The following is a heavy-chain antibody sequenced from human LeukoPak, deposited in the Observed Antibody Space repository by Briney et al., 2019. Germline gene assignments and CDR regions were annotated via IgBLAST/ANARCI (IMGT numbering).Heavy chain of an antibody. J-gene: IGHJ4*02. CDR1: GFTFSSYW. D-gene: IGHD3-3*01. CDR3: AAITIFGVEPFDY. V-gene: IGHV3-74*01. CDR2: INSDGSST. Sequence: QSGGSLRLSCAASGFTFSSYWMHWVRQAPGKGLVWVSRINSDGSSTSYADSVKGRFTISRDNAKNTLYLQMNSLRAEDTAVYYRAAITIFGVEPFDYWGQGTLVTVSS.